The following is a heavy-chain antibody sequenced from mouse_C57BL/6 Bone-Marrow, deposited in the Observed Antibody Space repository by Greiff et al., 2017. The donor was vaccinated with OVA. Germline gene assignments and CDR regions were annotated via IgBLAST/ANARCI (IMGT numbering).Heavy chain of an antibody. CDR3: AVITTVVVPYFDV. Sequence: QVHVKQPGAELVRPGSSVKLSCKASGYTFTSYWMHWVKQRPIQGLEWIGNIDPSDSETHYNQKFKDKATLTVDKSSSTAYMQLSSLTSEDSAVYYCAVITTVVVPYFDVWGTGTTVTVSS. J-gene: IGHJ1*03. CDR1: GYTFTSYW. D-gene: IGHD1-1*01. CDR2: IDPSDSET. V-gene: IGHV1-52*01.